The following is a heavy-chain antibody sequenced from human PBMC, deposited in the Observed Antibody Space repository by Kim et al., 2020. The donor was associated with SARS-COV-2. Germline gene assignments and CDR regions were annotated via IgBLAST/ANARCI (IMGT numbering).Heavy chain of an antibody. CDR3: ASRRYTGTYYYFDY. J-gene: IGHJ4*02. D-gene: IGHD1-26*01. CDR1: GFTLSSYW. Sequence: GGSLRLSCAASGFTLSSYWMHWVRQAPGKGLVWVSRINSDGGTTSYADSVKGRFTISRDNAKSTLYLQMNSLRAEDTVVYYCASRRYTGTYYYFDYWGQGTLVTVSS. CDR2: INSDGGTT. V-gene: IGHV3-74*01.